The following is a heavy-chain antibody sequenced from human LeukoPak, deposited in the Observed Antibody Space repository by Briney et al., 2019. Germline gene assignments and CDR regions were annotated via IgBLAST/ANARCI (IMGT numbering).Heavy chain of an antibody. V-gene: IGHV3-66*01. CDR1: GFTVSSNY. D-gene: IGHD3-10*01. CDR3: ARDTPTEGGLWFGELLGGMDV. CDR2: IYSGGST. Sequence: GESLKISCAASGFTVSSNYMSRVRQAPGKGLEWVSVIYSGGSTYYADSVKGRFTISRDNSKNTLYLQMNSLRAEDAAVYYCARDTPTEGGLWFGELLGGMDVWGQGTTVTVSS. J-gene: IGHJ6*02.